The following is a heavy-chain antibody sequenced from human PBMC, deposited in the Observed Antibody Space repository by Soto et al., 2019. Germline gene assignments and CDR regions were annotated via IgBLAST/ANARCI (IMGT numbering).Heavy chain of an antibody. CDR1: GSRFSNYV. Sequence: QVQLVQSGAEVKTPGSSLKVSCKVSGSRFSNYVISWVRQAPGHGLEWLGRIIPIFNSTKYAQSFQGRVTMNADKSTSTASLELSSLRSDDTAVYYCAREGRGKKAGYNGLVSLGYWGQGTLVTVSS. CDR3: AREGRGKKAGYNGLVSLGY. J-gene: IGHJ4*02. D-gene: IGHD2-2*02. V-gene: IGHV1-69*06. CDR2: IIPIFNST.